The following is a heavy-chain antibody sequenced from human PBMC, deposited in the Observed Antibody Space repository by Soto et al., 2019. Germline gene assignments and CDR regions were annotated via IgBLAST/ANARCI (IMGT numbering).Heavy chain of an antibody. D-gene: IGHD1-26*01. CDR2: IYYSGST. J-gene: IGHJ4*02. V-gene: IGHV4-31*03. CDR3: AREGGIVGATAADY. CDR1: GGSISSGGYY. Sequence: QVQLQESGPRLVKPSQTLSLTCTVSGGSISSGGYYWSWIRQHPGKGLEWIGYIYYSGSTYYNPALKSRVTIPVDTSKNQFSLKLSSVTAADTAVYYCAREGGIVGATAADYWGQGTLVTVSS.